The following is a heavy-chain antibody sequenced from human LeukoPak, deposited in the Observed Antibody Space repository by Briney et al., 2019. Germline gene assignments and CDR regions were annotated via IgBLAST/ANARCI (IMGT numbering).Heavy chain of an antibody. D-gene: IGHD6-25*01. Sequence: GGSLRLSCAASGFTVSSNYMSWVRQAPGKGLEWVSVIYSGGSTYYADSVKGRFTISRDNAKNTLYLQMNSLTAEDTAVYYCARGPPWYFDLWGRGTLVTVSS. CDR2: IYSGGST. CDR3: ARGPPWYFDL. V-gene: IGHV3-66*01. J-gene: IGHJ2*01. CDR1: GFTVSSNY.